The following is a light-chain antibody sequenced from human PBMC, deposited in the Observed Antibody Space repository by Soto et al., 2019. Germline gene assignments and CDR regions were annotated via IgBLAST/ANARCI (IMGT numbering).Light chain of an antibody. Sequence: EIVMTQSPATLSVSPGERATLCCRASQSVSSNLAWYQQKPGQAPRLLIYGASTRATGIPARFSGSGSGTEFTLTISSLQSEDFAVYYCQQYYNGYTFGQGTKLEIK. CDR2: GAS. CDR1: QSVSSN. J-gene: IGKJ2*01. CDR3: QQYYNGYT. V-gene: IGKV3-15*01.